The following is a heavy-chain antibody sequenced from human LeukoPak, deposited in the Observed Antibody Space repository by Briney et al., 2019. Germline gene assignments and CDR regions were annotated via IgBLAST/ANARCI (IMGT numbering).Heavy chain of an antibody. CDR2: ISRSGNSI. CDR3: ARPYTAYAFDY. D-gene: IGHD5-12*01. J-gene: IGHJ4*02. V-gene: IGHV3-48*04. Sequence: GGSLRLSCAASGFTFSSYSMNWVRQAPGKGLEWVSYISRSGNSIFYADSVKGRFTISRDNAKNSLYLQMNSLRAEDTAVYYCARPYTAYAFDYWGQGTLVTVSS. CDR1: GFTFSSYS.